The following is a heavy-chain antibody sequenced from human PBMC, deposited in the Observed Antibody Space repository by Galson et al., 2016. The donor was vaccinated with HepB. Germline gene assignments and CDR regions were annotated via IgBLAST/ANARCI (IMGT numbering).Heavy chain of an antibody. CDR2: IYRGGNT. Sequence: SLRLSCAASGFSVGNDYIAWVRQAPGKGLEWISLIYRGGNTYYSDSVMLRFTASRDDSKNTLYLQMNYLRADDTAVYFCATVGGNTYGLRTDGFDIWGHGTMVTVSS. CDR1: GFSVGNDY. V-gene: IGHV3-53*01. D-gene: IGHD5-18*01. CDR3: ATVGGNTYGLRTDGFDI. J-gene: IGHJ3*02.